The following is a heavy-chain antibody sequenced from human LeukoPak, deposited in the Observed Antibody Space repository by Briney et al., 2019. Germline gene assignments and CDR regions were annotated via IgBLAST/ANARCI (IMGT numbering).Heavy chain of an antibody. V-gene: IGHV3-23*01. CDR1: GFTFSSNG. Sequence: GGSLRLSCAASGFTFSSNGMSWVRQAPGKGLEWVSIISGSGGSTYYADSVKGRFIISRDNSKNTLYLQMNSLRAEDTAVYYCALRGFYDTRSFDYWGQGTLVTVSS. CDR3: ALRGFYDTRSFDY. D-gene: IGHD3-22*01. J-gene: IGHJ4*02. CDR2: ISGSGGST.